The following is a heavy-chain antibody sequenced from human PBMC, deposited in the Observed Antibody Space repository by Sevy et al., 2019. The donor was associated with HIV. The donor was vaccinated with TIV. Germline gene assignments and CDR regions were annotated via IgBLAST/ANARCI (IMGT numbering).Heavy chain of an antibody. V-gene: IGHV3-11*06. J-gene: IGHJ4*02. Sequence: GGSLRLSCAASGFTFSDYYMSWIRQAPGKGLEWISYISNSSTYTYYADSMKGRFTISRDNAKNSLYLQMNTLRAEDTAVYYCARVRYTSGVEYFDYWGLGTLVTVSS. CDR3: ARVRYTSGVEYFDY. CDR1: GFTFSDYY. CDR2: ISNSSTYT. D-gene: IGHD6-19*01.